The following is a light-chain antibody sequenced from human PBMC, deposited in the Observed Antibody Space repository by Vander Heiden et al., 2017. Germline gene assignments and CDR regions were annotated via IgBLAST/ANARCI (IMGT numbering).Light chain of an antibody. Sequence: DIGMTQSPDSLAVSLGERATINCKTSQSVLYSSNNKNYLAWYQQKPGQPPKLLIYWASTRESGVPDRFSGSGSGTDFTLTISSLQAEDVAVYYCQQYYSTPRTFGQGIKLEIK. J-gene: IGKJ2*01. CDR2: WAS. CDR3: QQYYSTPRT. CDR1: QSVLYSSNNKNY. V-gene: IGKV4-1*01.